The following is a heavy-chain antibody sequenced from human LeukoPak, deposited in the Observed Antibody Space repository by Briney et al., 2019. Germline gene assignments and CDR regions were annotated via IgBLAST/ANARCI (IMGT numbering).Heavy chain of an antibody. V-gene: IGHV1-8*01. CDR1: GYTFTSYD. CDR3: ARGGRQWLVLVSYYYGMDV. J-gene: IGHJ6*02. Sequence: ASVTVSCKASGYTFTSYDINWVRQAPGQGLEWMGWMNPNSGNTGYAQKFQGRVTMTRNTSISTAYMELSSLRSEDTAVYYCARGGRQWLVLVSYYYGMDVWGQGTTVTVSS. D-gene: IGHD6-19*01. CDR2: MNPNSGNT.